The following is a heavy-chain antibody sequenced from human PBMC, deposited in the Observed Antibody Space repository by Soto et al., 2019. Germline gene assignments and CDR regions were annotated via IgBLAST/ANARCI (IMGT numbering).Heavy chain of an antibody. D-gene: IGHD3-3*01. CDR3: ARDRRDGDTI. Sequence: EVQVVESGGGLVQPGGSLRLSCAASGFSVSSYYMSWFRQAPGKGLEWVSVIYRGGDIYYADSVQGRFTTSRDISRNSLALQMNSLRVEDTAVYYCARDRRDGDTIWGQGAVVTVSS. V-gene: IGHV3-66*01. CDR1: GFSVSSYY. CDR2: IYRGGDI. J-gene: IGHJ4*02.